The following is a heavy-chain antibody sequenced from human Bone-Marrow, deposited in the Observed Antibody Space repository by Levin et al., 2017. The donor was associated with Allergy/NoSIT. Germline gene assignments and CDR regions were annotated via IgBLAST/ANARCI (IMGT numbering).Heavy chain of an antibody. CDR3: ARDTVGATGGYFFDY. D-gene: IGHD1-26*01. CDR1: GFTFSSYA. CDR2: ISGSAGTT. Sequence: PGGSLRLSCAASGFTFSSYAMSWVRQAPGKGLEWVATISGSAGTTHYPDSAKGRFTISRDNSKNTLYLQMNSLRAEDTAIYYCARDTVGATGGYFFDYWGQGTLVTVSS. J-gene: IGHJ4*02. V-gene: IGHV3-23*01.